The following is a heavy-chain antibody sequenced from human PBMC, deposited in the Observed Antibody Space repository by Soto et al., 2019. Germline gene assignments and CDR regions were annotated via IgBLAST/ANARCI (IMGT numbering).Heavy chain of an antibody. Sequence: QVQLQESGPGLVKPSGTLSLTCAVSGGSISSSNWWSWVRQPPGKGLEWIGEIYHSRSTNYNPSLKSRVTXXVXKXTNQFSLKLSSVTAADTAVYYCARARAAAYYYGMDVWGQGTTVTVSS. D-gene: IGHD2-15*01. V-gene: IGHV4-4*02. CDR3: ARARAAAYYYGMDV. CDR2: IYHSRST. J-gene: IGHJ6*02. CDR1: GGSISSSNW.